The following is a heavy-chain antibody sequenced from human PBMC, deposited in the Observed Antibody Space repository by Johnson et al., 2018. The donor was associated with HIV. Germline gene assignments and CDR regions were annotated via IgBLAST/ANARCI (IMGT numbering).Heavy chain of an antibody. V-gene: IGHV3-30-3*01. Sequence: QVQLVESGGGVVQPGGSLRLSCAASGFSFSSYTIYWVRQTPGKGLEWVAVISYDGSNKYYADSVKGRFTISRDNSKNTLYLQMNSLRAEDTALYYSARGGIEYNSPLGVGYAFDVWGQGTMVTVSS. CDR2: ISYDGSNK. J-gene: IGHJ3*01. CDR1: GFSFSSYT. CDR3: ARGGIEYNSPLGVGYAFDV. D-gene: IGHD6-6*01.